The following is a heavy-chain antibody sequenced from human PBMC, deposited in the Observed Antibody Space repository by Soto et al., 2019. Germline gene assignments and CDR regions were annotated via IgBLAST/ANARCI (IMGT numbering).Heavy chain of an antibody. CDR1: GFTFSSYG. D-gene: IGHD6-6*01. CDR2: ISYDGSNK. J-gene: IGHJ4*02. V-gene: IGHV3-30*18. Sequence: PGGSLRLSCAASGFTFSSYGMHWVRQAPGKGLEWVAVISYDGSNKYYADSVKGRFTISRDNSKNTLYLQMNSLRAEDTAVYYCAKHGEQLVSFYYFDYWGQGTLVTVSS. CDR3: AKHGEQLVSFYYFDY.